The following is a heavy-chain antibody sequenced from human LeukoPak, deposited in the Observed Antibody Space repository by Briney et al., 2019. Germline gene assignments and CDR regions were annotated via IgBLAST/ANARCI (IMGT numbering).Heavy chain of an antibody. CDR1: GGSFGGYY. J-gene: IGHJ4*02. Sequence: SETLSLTCAVYGGSFGGYYWSWIRQPPGKGLEWIGEINHSGSTNYNPSLKSRVTISVDTSKNQFSLKLSSVTAADTAVYYCARNGKPYYYDSSGYLSWWGQGTLVTVSS. V-gene: IGHV4-34*01. D-gene: IGHD3-22*01. CDR3: ARNGKPYYYDSSGYLSW. CDR2: INHSGST.